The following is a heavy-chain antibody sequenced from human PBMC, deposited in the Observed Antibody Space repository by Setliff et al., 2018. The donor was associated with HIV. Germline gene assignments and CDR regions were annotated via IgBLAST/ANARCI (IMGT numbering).Heavy chain of an antibody. Sequence: ASVKVSCKASGYTFNNYGISWVRQAPGQGLEWMGWINTHSGYTNYAQNVQGRVTVTMDTSTSTAYMELRSLKSDDTAVYYCAREGELHYYDSSGYPPFDYWGQGTLVTVSS. V-gene: IGHV1-18*01. CDR3: AREGELHYYDSSGYPPFDY. D-gene: IGHD3-22*01. CDR2: INTHSGYT. CDR1: GYTFNNYG. J-gene: IGHJ4*02.